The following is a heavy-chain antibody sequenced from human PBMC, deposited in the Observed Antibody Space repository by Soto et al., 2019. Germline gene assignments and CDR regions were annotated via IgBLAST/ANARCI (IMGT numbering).Heavy chain of an antibody. D-gene: IGHD2-2*01. J-gene: IGHJ6*02. CDR3: ARDRGVVVPAAMDYYYYYGLDV. V-gene: IGHV1-18*01. Sequence: QVQLVQSGAEVQKPGASVKVSCKASGYTFTSYGISWVRQAPGQGFERMGWISAYNGNTNYAQKLPGRDTMTTKTSTSTAYMELRSLGSDDTAVYYCARDRGVVVPAAMDYYYYYGLDVWGQGPTVTVSS. CDR1: GYTFTSYG. CDR2: ISAYNGNT.